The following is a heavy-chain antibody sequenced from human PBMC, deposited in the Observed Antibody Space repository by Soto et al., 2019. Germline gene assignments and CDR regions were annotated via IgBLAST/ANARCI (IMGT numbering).Heavy chain of an antibody. Sequence: EVQLVESGGALVQPGGSLRLSCAASGFAVSSNYMTWVRQAPGKGLEWVSVIHSGGDTHYADSVRGRFTISRDKSKNTLYLQMNSLRAEDTAVYYCARSRTGATYGGMAVWGQGTTVTVSS. CDR2: IHSGGDT. J-gene: IGHJ6*02. CDR3: ARSRTGATYGGMAV. CDR1: GFAVSSNY. D-gene: IGHD1-7*01. V-gene: IGHV3-66*01.